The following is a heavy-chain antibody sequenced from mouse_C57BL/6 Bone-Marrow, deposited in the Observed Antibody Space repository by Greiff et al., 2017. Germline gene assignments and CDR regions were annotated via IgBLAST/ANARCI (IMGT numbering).Heavy chain of an antibody. V-gene: IGHV1-53*01. D-gene: IGHD2-12*01. Sequence: QVQLQQPGTELVKPGASVKLSCKASGYTFTSYWMHWVKQRPGHGLEWIGNINPSNGGTNYNEKFKSKATLTVDNSSSTAYMQLSSLTSEDSAVYYCARLRARRRDAMDYWGQGTSVTVSS. J-gene: IGHJ4*01. CDR1: GYTFTSYW. CDR3: ARLRARRRDAMDY. CDR2: INPSNGGT.